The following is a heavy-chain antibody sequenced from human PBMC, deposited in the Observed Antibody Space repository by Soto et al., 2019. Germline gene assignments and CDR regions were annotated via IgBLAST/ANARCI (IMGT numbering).Heavy chain of an antibody. CDR3: AREEGGGYDHRWFDP. Sequence: QVQLQESGPGLVKPSQTLSLTCTVSGGSISSGGYYWSWIRQHPGKGLEWIGYIYDSGNTYYNPSLKSRVTISVDTSKNQFSLKLSSVTAAATAVYYCAREEGGGYDHRWFDPWGQGTLVTVSS. J-gene: IGHJ5*02. V-gene: IGHV4-31*03. D-gene: IGHD5-12*01. CDR1: GGSISSGGYY. CDR2: IYDSGNT.